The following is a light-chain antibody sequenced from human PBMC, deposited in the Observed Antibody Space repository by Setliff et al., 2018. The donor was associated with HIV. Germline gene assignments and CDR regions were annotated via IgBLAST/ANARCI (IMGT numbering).Light chain of an antibody. CDR3: SSYTSISALDV. CDR1: SSDVGGYNY. Sequence: QSVLAQPASVSGSPGQSITISCTGTSSDVGGYNYVSWYQQHPGKAPKLMIYDVSYRPSGVSDRFSGSKSGNTASLTISGLQAEDEADYYCSSYTSISALDVFGTGTKVTV. V-gene: IGLV2-14*03. J-gene: IGLJ1*01. CDR2: DVS.